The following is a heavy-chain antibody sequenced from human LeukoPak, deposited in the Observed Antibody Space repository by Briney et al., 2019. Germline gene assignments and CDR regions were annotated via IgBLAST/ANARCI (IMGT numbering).Heavy chain of an antibody. CDR2: ISDISDYI. CDR3: ATTLTRDSSGSYGALDY. Sequence: GVSLRLSCAASGFTFSSNSMNWVRQAPGKGLEWVSSISDISDYIYYADSVKGRFTISRDNGKNSLYLQMNSLRVEDTAVYYCATTLTRDSSGSYGALDYWGQGALVTVSS. V-gene: IGHV3-21*01. J-gene: IGHJ4*02. D-gene: IGHD6-19*01. CDR1: GFTFSSNS.